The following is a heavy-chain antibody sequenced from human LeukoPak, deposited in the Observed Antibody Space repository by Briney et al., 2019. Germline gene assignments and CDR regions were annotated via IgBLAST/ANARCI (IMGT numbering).Heavy chain of an antibody. V-gene: IGHV1-2*02. J-gene: IGHJ3*02. CDR3: AREPDYSKIGSGDAFDI. Sequence: ASVKVSCKASGYTFTGYYMHWVRQAPGQGLEWMGWINPNSGGTNYTQKFQGRVTMTRDTSISTAYMELSRLRSDDTAVYYCAREPDYSKIGSGDAFDIWGQGTMVTVSS. CDR1: GYTFTGYY. CDR2: INPNSGGT. D-gene: IGHD4-11*01.